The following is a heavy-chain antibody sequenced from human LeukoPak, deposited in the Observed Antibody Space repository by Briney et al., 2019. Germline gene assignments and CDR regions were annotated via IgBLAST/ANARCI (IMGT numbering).Heavy chain of an antibody. V-gene: IGHV4-34*01. D-gene: IGHD4-17*01. CDR3: AREMTTVTKDDY. Sequence: SETLSLTCAVYGGSFSGYYWSWIRQPPGKGLEWIGEINHSGSTNYNPSLKSRVTISVDTSKNQFSLKLSSVTAADTAVYYCAREMTTVTKDDYWGQGTLVTASS. J-gene: IGHJ4*02. CDR1: GGSFSGYY. CDR2: INHSGST.